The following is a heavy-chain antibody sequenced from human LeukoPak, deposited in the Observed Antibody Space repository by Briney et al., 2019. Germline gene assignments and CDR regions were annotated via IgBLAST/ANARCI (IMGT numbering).Heavy chain of an antibody. CDR1: GGTFSSYA. D-gene: IGHD2-2*02. CDR3: ARAGDCSSTSCYREYNWFDP. CDR2: IIPIFGTA. J-gene: IGHJ5*02. V-gene: IGHV1-69*05. Sequence: SVKVSCKASGGTFSSYAISWVRQAPGQGLEWMGGIIPIFGTANYAQKFQGRVTITTDESTSTAYMELSSLRSEDTAVYYCARAGDCSSTSCYREYNWFDPWGQGTLVTVSS.